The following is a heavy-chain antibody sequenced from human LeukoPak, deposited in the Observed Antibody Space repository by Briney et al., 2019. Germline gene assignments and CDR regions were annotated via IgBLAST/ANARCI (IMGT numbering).Heavy chain of an antibody. CDR3: ARQNVGGDYVEAFDI. CDR2: IYPGDSDT. Sequence: GESLKISCKGSGYSFTSYWIGWVRQMPGKGLEWMGIIYPGDSDTRYSPSFQGQVTISADKSISTAYLQWSSLKASDTAMYYCARQNVGGDYVEAFDIWGQGTMVTVSS. J-gene: IGHJ3*02. D-gene: IGHD4-17*01. CDR1: GYSFTSYW. V-gene: IGHV5-51*01.